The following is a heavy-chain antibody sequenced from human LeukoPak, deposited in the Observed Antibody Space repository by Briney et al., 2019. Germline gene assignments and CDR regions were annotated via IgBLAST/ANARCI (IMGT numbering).Heavy chain of an antibody. D-gene: IGHD6-19*01. CDR1: GFTLSTYS. J-gene: IGHJ4*02. V-gene: IGHV3-48*02. CDR2: ISSSSDTT. CDR3: ARDLRSGWYYFDF. Sequence: GGSLRLSCAASGFTLSTYSMNWLRQAPGKGLEWVSYISSSSDTTYYADSVKGRFTISRDNAKNSLYLQMNSLKDQDTAVYYCARDLRSGWYYFDFWGQGTLVTVSS.